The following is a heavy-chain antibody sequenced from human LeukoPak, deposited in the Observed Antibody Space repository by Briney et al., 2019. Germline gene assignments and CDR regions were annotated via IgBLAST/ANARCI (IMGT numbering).Heavy chain of an antibody. D-gene: IGHD3-16*01. V-gene: IGHV3-11*06. CDR3: VRLHDSRPSS. CDR2: ISGTSTFT. CDR1: GFTFSDYY. J-gene: IGHJ5*02. Sequence: PGGSLRLSCAGSGFTFSDYYMSWIRQAPGKGLEWLTYISGTSTFTNYADSVRGRFTVSRDNAKNSLFLQMDSPRAEDTAVYYCVRLHDSRPSSWGQGALVTVSS.